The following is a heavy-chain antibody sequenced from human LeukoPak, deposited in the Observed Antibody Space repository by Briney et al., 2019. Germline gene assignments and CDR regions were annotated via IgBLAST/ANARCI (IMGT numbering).Heavy chain of an antibody. D-gene: IGHD3-22*01. J-gene: IGHJ3*02. V-gene: IGHV4-59*12. Sequence: SETLSLTCTVSGGSISSYYWNWIRQPPGKGLEYIGYIFYSGRTNYNPSLKSRVTLSVDTSKNWFSLRLTSVTAADTAVYYCARVPYYYDSSGYYDEGRAFDIWGQGTMVTVSS. CDR2: IFYSGRT. CDR3: ARVPYYYDSSGYYDEGRAFDI. CDR1: GGSISSYY.